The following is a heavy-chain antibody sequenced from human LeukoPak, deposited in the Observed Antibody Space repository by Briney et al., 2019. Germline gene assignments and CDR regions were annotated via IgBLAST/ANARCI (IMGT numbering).Heavy chain of an antibody. D-gene: IGHD3-16*01. CDR3: ARLRGAYEPFDY. CDR2: IHPNSGVT. V-gene: IGHV1-2*02. J-gene: IGHJ4*02. CDR1: GYTFTGYY. Sequence: GASVKVSCKASGYTFTGYYLHWVRQAPGQGLEWMGWIHPNSGVTDYAQKFQGRVTVTRDTSISTAYMELSSLRTDDTAVYYRARLRGAYEPFDYWGQGTLVTVSS.